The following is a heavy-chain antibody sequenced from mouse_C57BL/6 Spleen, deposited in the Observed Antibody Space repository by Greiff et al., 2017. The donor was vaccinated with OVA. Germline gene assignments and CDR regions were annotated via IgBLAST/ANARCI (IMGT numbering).Heavy chain of an antibody. J-gene: IGHJ3*01. CDR2: IYPGSGNT. CDR3: ANDGPFAY. Sequence: QVQLQQSGAELVRPGASVKLSCKASGYTFTDYCINWVKQRPGQGLEWIARIYPGSGNTYYNEKFKGKATLTAEKSSSTAYMQLSSLTSEDSAVYFCANDGPFAYWGQGTLVTVSA. D-gene: IGHD2-3*01. V-gene: IGHV1-76*01. CDR1: GYTFTDYC.